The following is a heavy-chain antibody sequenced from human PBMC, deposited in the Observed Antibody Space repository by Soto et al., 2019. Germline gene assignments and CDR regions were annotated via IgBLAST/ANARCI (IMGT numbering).Heavy chain of an antibody. V-gene: IGHV1-24*01. CDR1: GYTLTELS. CDR2: FDPEDGET. CDR3: ARRGYFDWLYGNHWFDP. J-gene: IGHJ5*02. D-gene: IGHD3-9*01. Sequence: GASVKVSCKVSGYTLTELSMHWVRQAPGKGLGWMGGFDPEDGETIYAQKFQGRVTMTEDTSTDTAYMELRSLRSEDTAVYYCARRGYFDWLYGNHWFDPWGQGTLVTVSS.